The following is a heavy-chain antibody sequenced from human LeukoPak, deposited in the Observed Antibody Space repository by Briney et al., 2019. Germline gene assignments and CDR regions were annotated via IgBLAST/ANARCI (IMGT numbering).Heavy chain of an antibody. V-gene: IGHV3-30-3*01. D-gene: IGHD5-18*01. CDR1: GFTFSSYA. Sequence: GGSLRLSCAASGFTFSSYAMHWVRQAPGKGLEWVAVISYDGSNKYYADSVKGRFTISRDNSKNTLYLQMNSLRAEDTAVYYCARGRGRYSYGLGYWGQGTLVTVSS. CDR2: ISYDGSNK. CDR3: ARGRGRYSYGLGY. J-gene: IGHJ4*02.